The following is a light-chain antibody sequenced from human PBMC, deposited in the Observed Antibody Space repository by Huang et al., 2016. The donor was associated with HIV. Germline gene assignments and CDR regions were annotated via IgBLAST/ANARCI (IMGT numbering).Light chain of an antibody. CDR2: ASS. Sequence: DIQMTQSPSSLSASVGDRVTTTCRASQSIIRYLNWYQHKPGQAPELLIYASSSLQSGVPSRFSGSGSGTDFSLTISGLQPEDYATYYCQQGYSTPTFGQGTKVEMK. J-gene: IGKJ1*01. CDR3: QQGYSTPT. V-gene: IGKV1-39*01. CDR1: QSIIRY.